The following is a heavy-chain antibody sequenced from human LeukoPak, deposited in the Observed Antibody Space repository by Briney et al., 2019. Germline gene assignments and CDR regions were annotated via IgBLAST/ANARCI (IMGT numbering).Heavy chain of an antibody. CDR1: GFTVSSNY. Sequence: GGSLRLSCAASGFTVSSNYMSWVRQAPGKGLEWVSAISGSGGSTYYADSVKGRFTISRDNSKNTLYLQMNSLRAEDTAVYYCAKTAEYYYDSSGPSDYWGQGTLVTVSS. D-gene: IGHD3-22*01. J-gene: IGHJ4*02. CDR3: AKTAEYYYDSSGPSDY. CDR2: ISGSGGST. V-gene: IGHV3-23*01.